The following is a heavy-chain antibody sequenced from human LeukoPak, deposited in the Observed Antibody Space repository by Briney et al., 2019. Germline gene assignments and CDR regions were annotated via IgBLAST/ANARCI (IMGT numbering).Heavy chain of an antibody. CDR1: GFTVSNNY. V-gene: IGHV3-53*01. CDR3: AKMATVRYFDL. D-gene: IGHD5-24*01. J-gene: IGHJ2*01. Sequence: GGSLRLSCAASGFTVSNNYMSWVRQAPGKGLEWVSVIYSGGSTYYADSVKGRFSISRDNSKNTLYLQMNSLRAEDTAVYYCAKMATVRYFDLWGRGTLVTVSS. CDR2: IYSGGST.